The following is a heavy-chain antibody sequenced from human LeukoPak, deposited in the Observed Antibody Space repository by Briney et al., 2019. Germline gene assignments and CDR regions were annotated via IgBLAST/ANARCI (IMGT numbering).Heavy chain of an antibody. V-gene: IGHV3-21*01. J-gene: IGHJ4*02. CDR2: MSVSSGLI. CDR1: GFTVSNNF. Sequence: KTGGSLRLSCAASGFTVSNNFLMWVRQAPGKGLEWVSSMSVSSGLIYYADSVKGRFTVSRDNAKNSLYLRMNSLRAEDTAVYYCAREFGGSASGAGYWGQGTLVTVSS. CDR3: AREFGGSASGAGY. D-gene: IGHD3-10*01.